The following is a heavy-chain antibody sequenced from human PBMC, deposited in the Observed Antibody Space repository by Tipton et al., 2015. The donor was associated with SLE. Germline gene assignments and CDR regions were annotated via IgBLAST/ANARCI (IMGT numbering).Heavy chain of an antibody. CDR1: GASISSDNW. J-gene: IGHJ6*02. D-gene: IGHD2-2*01. CDR2: VSHSGDT. V-gene: IGHV4-4*02. Sequence: SLRLSCVVSGASISSDNWWGWVRQSPGKGLEWLGEVSHSGDTTDNPSLKSRVTISVDKSKNHFSLKMNSVTAADTARYYCARVTRRYQLLTGIMDVWGQGTTVIVSS. CDR3: ARVTRRYQLLTGIMDV.